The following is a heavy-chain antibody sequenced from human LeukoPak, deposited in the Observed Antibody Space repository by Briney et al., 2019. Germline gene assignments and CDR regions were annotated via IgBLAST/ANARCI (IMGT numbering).Heavy chain of an antibody. CDR1: GFTFDIYA. Sequence: GGSLTLSCAASGFTFDIYAMNWVRQPPGEGLEWVSTIYGSGVTTKYADSMKGRFTISRDNSKNTLYLQMSSLSAEDTAVYYCARGRSGHEGVNYPLEYWGQGALATVSS. CDR3: ARGRSGHEGVNYPLEY. D-gene: IGHD1-7*01. J-gene: IGHJ4*02. CDR2: IYGSGVTT. V-gene: IGHV3-23*01.